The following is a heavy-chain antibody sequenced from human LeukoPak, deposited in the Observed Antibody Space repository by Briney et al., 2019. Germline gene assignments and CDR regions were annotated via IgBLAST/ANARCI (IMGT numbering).Heavy chain of an antibody. V-gene: IGHV4-61*02. Sequence: SQTLSLTCTVSGGSISSGSYYWSWLRQPAGKGLEWIGRIYTSGSTNYNPSLKSRVTISVDTSKNQFSLKLSSVTAADTAVYYCAREAIFGVVIPWGQGTLVTVSS. CDR3: AREAIFGVVIP. CDR1: GGSISSGSYY. CDR2: IYTSGST. J-gene: IGHJ5*02. D-gene: IGHD3-3*01.